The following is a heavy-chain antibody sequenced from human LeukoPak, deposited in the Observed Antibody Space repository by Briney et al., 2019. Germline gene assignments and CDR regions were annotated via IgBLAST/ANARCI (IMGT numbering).Heavy chain of an antibody. V-gene: IGHV4-34*01. CDR1: GGSFSGYY. J-gene: IGHJ4*02. CDR3: ARAQGGLSLFYMGYD. CDR2: IYYSGST. D-gene: IGHD3-16*02. Sequence: SETLSLTCAVYGGSFSGYYWSWIRQPPGKGLEWIGSIYYSGSTYYNPSLKSRVTISVDTSKNQFSLKLSSVTAADTAVYYCARAQGGLSLFYMGYDWGQGTLVTVSS.